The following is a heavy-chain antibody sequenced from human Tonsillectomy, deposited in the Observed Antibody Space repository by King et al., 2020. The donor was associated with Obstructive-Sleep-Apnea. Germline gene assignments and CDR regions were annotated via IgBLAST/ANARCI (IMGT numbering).Heavy chain of an antibody. CDR3: ARDLDLGYCSGGSCSSFDY. J-gene: IGHJ4*02. CDR1: GYSISSGHY. CDR2: IYHSGNT. Sequence: VQLQESGPGLVKPSETLSLTCTVSGYSISSGHYWGWIRQPPGKGLEWIGSIYHSGNTYYNPSLKSRVTISVDTSKSQFSLRLSSVTAADTAVDYCARDLDLGYCSGGSCSSFDYWGQGTLVTVSS. V-gene: IGHV4-38-2*02. D-gene: IGHD2-15*01.